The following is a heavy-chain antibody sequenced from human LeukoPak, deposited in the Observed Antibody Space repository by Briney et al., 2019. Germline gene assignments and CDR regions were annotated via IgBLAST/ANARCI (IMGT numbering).Heavy chain of an antibody. CDR1: GYTFTGYY. CDR3: ARVVVRGVHPLGY. Sequence: AASVKVSCKSSGYTFTGYYMHWVRPAPGQGLEWMGWVNPNSGNKGYAQKFQGRVTMTRNTSITTAYMELSSLRSEDTAFYYCARVVVRGVHPLGYWGQGTLVTVSS. D-gene: IGHD3-10*01. V-gene: IGHV1-8*02. CDR2: VNPNSGNK. J-gene: IGHJ4*02.